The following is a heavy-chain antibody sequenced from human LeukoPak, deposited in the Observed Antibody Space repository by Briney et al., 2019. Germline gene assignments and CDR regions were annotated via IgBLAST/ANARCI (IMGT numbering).Heavy chain of an antibody. D-gene: IGHD6-19*01. CDR3: ARDSGSGWLIGDY. J-gene: IGHJ4*02. Sequence: PRASVKVSCKASGYTFTGYYMHWVRQAPGQGLEWMGWINPNSGGTNYAQKFQGRVTMTRDTSNSTAYMELSRLRSDDTAVYYCARDSGSGWLIGDYWGQGTLVTVSS. CDR1: GYTFTGYY. V-gene: IGHV1-2*02. CDR2: INPNSGGT.